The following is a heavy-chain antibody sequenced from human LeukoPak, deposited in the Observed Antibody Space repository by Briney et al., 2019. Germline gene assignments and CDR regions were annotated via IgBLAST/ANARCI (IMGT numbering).Heavy chain of an antibody. V-gene: IGHV1-69*04. D-gene: IGHD6-19*01. CDR1: GGTFSSYA. CDR2: IIPILGIA. Sequence: ASVKVSCKASGGTFSSYAIRWVRQAPGQGLEWMGRIIPILGIANYAQKFQGRVTITADKSTSTAYMELSSLRSEDTAVYYCARTSVGSDAYYYYGMDVWGQGTTVTVSS. J-gene: IGHJ6*02. CDR3: ARTSVGSDAYYYYGMDV.